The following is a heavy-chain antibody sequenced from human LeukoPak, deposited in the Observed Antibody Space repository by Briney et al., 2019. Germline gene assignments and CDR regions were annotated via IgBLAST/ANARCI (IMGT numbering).Heavy chain of an antibody. J-gene: IGHJ5*02. V-gene: IGHV4-34*01. CDR2: INHTGST. Sequence: PSETLSLTCAVYGGSFSGYYWSWIRQPPGKGLEWIGEINHTGSTNYNPSLKSRVTISVDTSKNQFSLKLSSVTAADTAVYYCARDILRYFDWLRSWFDPWGQGTLVTVSS. CDR1: GGSFSGYY. CDR3: ARDILRYFDWLRSWFDP. D-gene: IGHD3-9*01.